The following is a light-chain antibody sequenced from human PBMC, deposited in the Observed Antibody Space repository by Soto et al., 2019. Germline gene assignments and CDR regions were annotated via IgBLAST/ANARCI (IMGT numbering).Light chain of an antibody. CDR3: QQHYITPWT. CDR2: AAS. CDR1: KRLSSY. V-gene: IGKV1-39*01. Sequence: DIQMTQSTSSLSASVGDRVTITVRASKRLSSYLNWYQQKPGKAPKLLIYAASSLQSGVPSRFSGSGSGTDFTLTISSLQSEDFATYYCQQHYITPWTFGQGTKVDNK. J-gene: IGKJ1*01.